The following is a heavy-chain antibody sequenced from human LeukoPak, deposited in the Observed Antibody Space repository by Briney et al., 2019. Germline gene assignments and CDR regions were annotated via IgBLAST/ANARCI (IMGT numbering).Heavy chain of an antibody. V-gene: IGHV3-23*01. Sequence: GGSLRLSCAASGFIFRNYAMSWVRQAPGKGLEWVLAITGSGDTTYYADSVKGRFTVSRDNSKNTLYVEMNTLRAEDTAVYYCAKWGGYDILTGYYVSDFWGQGTLVTVSS. CDR1: GFIFRNYA. CDR2: ITGSGDTT. J-gene: IGHJ4*02. CDR3: AKWGGYDILTGYYVSDF. D-gene: IGHD3-9*01.